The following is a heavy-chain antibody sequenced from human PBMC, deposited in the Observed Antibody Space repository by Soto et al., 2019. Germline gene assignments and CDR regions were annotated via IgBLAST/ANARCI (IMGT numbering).Heavy chain of an antibody. Sequence: SETLSLTCAVSGGSISSSNWWSWVRQPPGKGLEWIGEIYHSGSTNYNPSLKSRVTISVDKSKNQFSLKLSSVTAADTAVYYCARERKYDHIQGAFDIWGQGTMVTVSS. D-gene: IGHD3-16*01. J-gene: IGHJ3*02. CDR3: ARERKYDHIQGAFDI. V-gene: IGHV4-4*02. CDR2: IYHSGST. CDR1: GGSISSSNW.